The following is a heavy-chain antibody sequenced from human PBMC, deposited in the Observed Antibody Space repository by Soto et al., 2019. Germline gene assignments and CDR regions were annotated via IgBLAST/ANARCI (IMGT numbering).Heavy chain of an antibody. Sequence: ASVKVSCKASGYTFTSYGISWVRQAPGQGLEWMGWISAYNGNTNYAQKLQGRVTMTTDTSTSTAYMELRSLRSDDTAVYYCARVTLRPMVRGVDYMDVWGKGTTVTVSS. D-gene: IGHD3-10*01. CDR2: ISAYNGNT. J-gene: IGHJ6*03. V-gene: IGHV1-18*01. CDR1: GYTFTSYG. CDR3: ARVTLRPMVRGVDYMDV.